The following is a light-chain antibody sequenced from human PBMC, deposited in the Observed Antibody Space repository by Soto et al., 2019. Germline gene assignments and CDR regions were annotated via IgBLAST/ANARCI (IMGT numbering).Light chain of an antibody. CDR1: QSISNY. Sequence: DIQMTQTPSSLSASVGDRVTITCRASQSISNYLNWYQQKPGKAPKLLIYAAANLRSGVPSRFSGSGSGTDFTLTVSSLQPEDFATYYCQQSYSAPRTFGQGTKVDIK. CDR3: QQSYSAPRT. V-gene: IGKV1-39*01. J-gene: IGKJ2*01. CDR2: AAA.